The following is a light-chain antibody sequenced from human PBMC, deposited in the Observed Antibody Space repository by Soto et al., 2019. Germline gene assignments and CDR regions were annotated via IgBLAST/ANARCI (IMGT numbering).Light chain of an antibody. CDR2: GAS. J-gene: IGKJ1*01. CDR1: QSVSSK. CDR3: QHYNDWPPTWT. V-gene: IGKV3-15*01. Sequence: EIVMTQSPATLSVSPVERATLSCRASQSVSSKLAWYQQKPGQAPRVLIFGASTRATGIPARFSGSGSGTEFTLTISSLQSEDFAVYYCQHYNDWPPTWTFGQGTRVEIK.